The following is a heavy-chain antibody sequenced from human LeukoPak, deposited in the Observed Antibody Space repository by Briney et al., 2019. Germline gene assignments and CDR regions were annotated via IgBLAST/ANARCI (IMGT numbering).Heavy chain of an antibody. CDR3: AADQSFVQWLVRERAFDI. CDR1: GFTFTSSA. Sequence: SVKVSCKASGFTFTSSAVQWVRQARGQRLEWIGWIVVGSGNTNYAQKFQERVTITRDMSTSTAYMELSSLRSEDTAVYYCAADQSFVQWLVRERAFDIWGQGTMVTVSS. V-gene: IGHV1-58*01. CDR2: IVVGSGNT. D-gene: IGHD6-19*01. J-gene: IGHJ3*02.